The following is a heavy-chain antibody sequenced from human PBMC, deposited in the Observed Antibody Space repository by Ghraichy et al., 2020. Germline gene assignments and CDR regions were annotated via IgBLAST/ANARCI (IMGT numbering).Heavy chain of an antibody. CDR1: GGSVSSGSYY. CDR3: ARVGATMVRGVNDY. D-gene: IGHD3-10*01. V-gene: IGHV4-61*01. J-gene: IGHJ4*02. CDR2: IYYSGST. Sequence: SETLSLTCTVSGGSVSSGSYYWSWIRQPPGKGLEWIGYIYYSGSTNYNPSLKSRVTISVDTSKNQFSLKLSSVTAADTAVYYCARVGATMVRGVNDYWGQGTLVTVSS.